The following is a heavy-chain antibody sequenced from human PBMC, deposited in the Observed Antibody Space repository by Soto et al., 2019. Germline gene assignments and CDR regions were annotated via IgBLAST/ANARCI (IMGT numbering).Heavy chain of an antibody. V-gene: IGHV1-69*13. CDR2: IIPISGTT. CDR1: GDVFRSYG. Sequence: ASVKVSCKASGDVFRSYGINWVRQAPGQGLEWMGGIIPISGTTNYAQRFQGRVAITADESTDTVYMELSRLRSEDTAVYFCARVRCFNGLCHTADYGMDVWGQGTTVTVSS. J-gene: IGHJ6*02. CDR3: ARVRCFNGLCHTADYGMDV. D-gene: IGHD2-8*01.